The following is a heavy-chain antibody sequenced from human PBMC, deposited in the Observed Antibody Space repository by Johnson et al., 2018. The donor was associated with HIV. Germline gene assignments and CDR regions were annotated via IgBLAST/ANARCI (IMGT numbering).Heavy chain of an antibody. CDR3: TRATWVGASARHAFDI. CDR1: GFTFSNAW. D-gene: IGHD1-26*01. V-gene: IGHV3-15*01. CDR2: IKSKTYGGTT. J-gene: IGHJ3*02. Sequence: VQLVESGGGLVKPGGSLRLSCAASGFTFSNAWMSWVRQAPGKGLEWVGRIKSKTYGGTTEYAASVKGRFTISRDESKSIAYLQMNSLKTEDTAVYYCTRATWVGASARHAFDIWGQGTMVIVSS.